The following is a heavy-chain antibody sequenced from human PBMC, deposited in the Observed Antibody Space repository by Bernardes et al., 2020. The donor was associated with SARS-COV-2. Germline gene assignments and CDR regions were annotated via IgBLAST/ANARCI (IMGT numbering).Heavy chain of an antibody. CDR3: ARLGCGSASCFFDR. J-gene: IGHJ4*02. Sequence: SETLSLTCTVSGGSISNNSCYWAWIRQPPGKGLEWIGNVYYTGPTYYNPSLKSRVTVSADMSNNLFSLKLDSVTSTDTAVYYCARLGCGSASCFFDRWGQGTLVTVSS. D-gene: IGHD2-2*01. V-gene: IGHV4-39*01. CDR2: VYYTGPT. CDR1: GGSISNNSCY.